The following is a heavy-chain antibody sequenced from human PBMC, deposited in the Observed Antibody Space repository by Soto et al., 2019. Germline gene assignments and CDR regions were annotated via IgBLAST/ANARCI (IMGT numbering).Heavy chain of an antibody. J-gene: IGHJ4*02. CDR2: IYPGDSDT. V-gene: IGHV5-51*01. Sequence: RGASQQHSSKGSGNRVTGYWSVRVRQMPGKGLEWMGIIYPGDSDTRYSPSFQGQVTISADKSISTAYLQWSSLKASDTAMYYCARLGGSYYGDYWGQGILVTVSS. D-gene: IGHD1-26*01. CDR3: ARLGGSYYGDY. CDR1: GNRVTGYW.